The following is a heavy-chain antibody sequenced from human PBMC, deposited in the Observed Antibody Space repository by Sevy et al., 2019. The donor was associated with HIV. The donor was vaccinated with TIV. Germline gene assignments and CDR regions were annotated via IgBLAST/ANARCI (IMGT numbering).Heavy chain of an antibody. CDR1: GFTFTNYV. Sequence: GGSLRLSCAASGFTFTNYVMNWVRQAPGKVLEWVSYISPSGSPIYYADSVKGRFTISRDNAKNSLYLQMNSLRADDTGLYYCARDLVASTLTMDVWGQGTTVTVSS. CDR2: ISPSGSPI. D-gene: IGHD2-15*01. V-gene: IGHV3-48*03. CDR3: ARDLVASTLTMDV. J-gene: IGHJ6*02.